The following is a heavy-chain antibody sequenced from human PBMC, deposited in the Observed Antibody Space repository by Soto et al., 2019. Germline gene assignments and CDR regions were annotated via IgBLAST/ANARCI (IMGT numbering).Heavy chain of an antibody. Sequence: GGSLRLSCAASGFTFSSYAMHWVRQAPGKGLEWVAVISYDGSNKYYADSVKGRFTISRDNSKNTLYLQMNSLRAEDTAVYYCARGGPLAGTTLYYFDYWGQGTLVTVSS. V-gene: IGHV3-30-3*01. CDR3: ARGGPLAGTTLYYFDY. J-gene: IGHJ4*02. D-gene: IGHD1-7*01. CDR2: ISYDGSNK. CDR1: GFTFSSYA.